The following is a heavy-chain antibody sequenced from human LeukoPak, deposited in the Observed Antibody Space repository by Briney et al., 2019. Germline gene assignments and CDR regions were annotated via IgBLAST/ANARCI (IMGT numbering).Heavy chain of an antibody. CDR3: ARSTGDLDY. Sequence: SQTLSLTCAISGDSVSGNRATWNWLRQSPSRGLEWLGRIYYRSKWYADYAVSVKGRITINPDTSKNQFSLLLNPVTPEDTAVYYCARSTGDLDYWGQGTLVTVSS. CDR2: IYYRSKWYA. D-gene: IGHD1-1*01. V-gene: IGHV6-1*01. CDR1: GDSVSGNRAT. J-gene: IGHJ4*02.